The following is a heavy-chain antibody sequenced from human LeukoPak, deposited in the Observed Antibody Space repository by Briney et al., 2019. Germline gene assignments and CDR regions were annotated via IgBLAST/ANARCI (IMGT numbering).Heavy chain of an antibody. CDR3: ARGPGSSSWYNWFDP. D-gene: IGHD6-13*01. CDR1: GGSISSYY. J-gene: IGHJ5*02. V-gene: IGHV4-59*12. Sequence: KSSETLSLTCTVSGGSISSYYWSWIRQPPGKGLEWIGYIYYSGSTNYNPSLKSRVTISVDTSKNQFSLKLSSVTAADTAVYYCARGPGSSSWYNWFDPWGQGTLVTVSS. CDR2: IYYSGST.